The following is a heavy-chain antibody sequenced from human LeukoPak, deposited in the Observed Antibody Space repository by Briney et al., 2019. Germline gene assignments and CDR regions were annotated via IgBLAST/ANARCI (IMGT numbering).Heavy chain of an antibody. D-gene: IGHD2/OR15-2a*01. CDR2: IWFDGSNK. CDR1: GFTFSNYG. J-gene: IGHJ4*02. V-gene: IGHV3-33*06. Sequence: PGRSLRLSCAASGFTFSNYGMHWVRQAPGKGLEWVAVIWFDGSNKYYADSVKGRFTIPRDNSKNTLYLQMNSLRAEDTAVYYCAKETYLSLDYWGQGTLVTVSS. CDR3: AKETYLSLDY.